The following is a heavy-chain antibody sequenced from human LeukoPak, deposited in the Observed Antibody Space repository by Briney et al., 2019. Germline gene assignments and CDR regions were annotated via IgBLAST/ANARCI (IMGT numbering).Heavy chain of an antibody. CDR2: ISYDGSNK. J-gene: IGHJ6*02. Sequence: GGSLRLSCAASGFTFNSYGMHWVRQAPGKGLEWVAVISYDGSNKYYADSVKGRFTISRDNSKNTLYLQMNSLRAEDTAVYYCARDLYCSSTSCHYGMDVWGQGTTVTVSS. V-gene: IGHV3-30*03. CDR1: GFTFNSYG. D-gene: IGHD2-2*01. CDR3: ARDLYCSSTSCHYGMDV.